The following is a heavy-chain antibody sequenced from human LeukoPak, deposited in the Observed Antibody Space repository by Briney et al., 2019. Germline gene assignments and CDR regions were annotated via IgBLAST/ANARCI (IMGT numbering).Heavy chain of an antibody. D-gene: IGHD2-15*01. Sequence: GGSLRLSYSASGFTFCCFPMLCVRQAPGKGLEWVAVISYDGSNKYYADSVKGRFTISRDNSKNTLYLQMNSLRAEDTAVYYCAKEYRSDGTCYVDNWGQGTLVTVSS. CDR2: ISYDGSNK. V-gene: IGHV3-30-3*01. CDR1: GFTFCCFP. J-gene: IGHJ4*02. CDR3: AKEYRSDGTCYVDN.